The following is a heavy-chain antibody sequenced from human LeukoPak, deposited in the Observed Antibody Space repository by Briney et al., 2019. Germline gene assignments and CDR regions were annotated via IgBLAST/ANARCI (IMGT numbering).Heavy chain of an antibody. CDR2: INHTGST. Sequence: SETLSLTCAVYGESFTTFYWGWIRQTPGKGLEWIGEINHTGSTNYNPSLKSRVTISIDTSKNQFSLKLSSVTAADTAVYYCARYGGYSYGYNDWGQGTLVTVSS. CDR3: ARYGGYSYGYND. J-gene: IGHJ4*02. D-gene: IGHD5-18*01. CDR1: GESFTTFY. V-gene: IGHV4-34*01.